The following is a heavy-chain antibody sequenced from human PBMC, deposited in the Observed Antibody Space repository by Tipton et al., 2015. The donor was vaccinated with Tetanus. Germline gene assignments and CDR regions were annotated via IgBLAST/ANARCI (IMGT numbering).Heavy chain of an antibody. Sequence: TLSLTCTVSGGSISSFYWSWIRQPPGKGLEWIGYIYYSGSAKYNPSLKSRVTISEDTSKNQFSLKLSSVTAADTAVYYCARDFRGNGDGWYWDYWGQGTLVTVSS. CDR1: GGSISSFY. CDR3: ARDFRGNGDGWYWDY. V-gene: IGHV4-59*01. J-gene: IGHJ4*02. CDR2: IYYSGSA. D-gene: IGHD6-19*01.